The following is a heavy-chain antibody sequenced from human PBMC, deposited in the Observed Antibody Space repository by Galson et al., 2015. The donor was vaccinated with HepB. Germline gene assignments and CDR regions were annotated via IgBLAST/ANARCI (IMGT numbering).Heavy chain of an antibody. D-gene: IGHD2/OR15-2a*01. CDR1: GFTFSNYA. J-gene: IGHJ4*02. V-gene: IGHV3-23*01. Sequence: SLRLSCAASGFTFSNYAMSWVRQAPGKGLEWVSIITGSGGDTNYADAVKGRFTISRDNSKNTLNLQMNSLKTDDTAVYYCAKGRGEYCATPTCSGRILDFWGQGTLVAVSS. CDR3: AKGRGEYCATPTCSGRILDF. CDR2: ITGSGGDT.